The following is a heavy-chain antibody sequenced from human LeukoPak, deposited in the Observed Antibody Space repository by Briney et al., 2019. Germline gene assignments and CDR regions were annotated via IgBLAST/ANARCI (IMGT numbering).Heavy chain of an antibody. V-gene: IGHV3-23*01. J-gene: IGHJ4*02. CDR1: GFTFSSYP. CDR2: ISGSGGGT. D-gene: IGHD3-22*01. Sequence: GGSLRLSCAASGFTFSSYPMSWVRQAPGKGLGWVSAISGSGGGTYYADSVKGRFTISRDNSKNTLYLQMNSLRAEDTAIYYCATLSGSSGYSHFDYWGQGTLVTVSS. CDR3: ATLSGSSGYSHFDY.